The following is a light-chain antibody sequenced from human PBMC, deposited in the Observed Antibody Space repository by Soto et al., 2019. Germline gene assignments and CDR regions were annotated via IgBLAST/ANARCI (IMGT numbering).Light chain of an antibody. V-gene: IGLV2-14*03. CDR3: SSYSSSSTPWV. J-gene: IGLJ2*01. Sequence: QSALTQPASVSGSPGQSITISCTGTSSDLGAYNYVSWYQHHPGKAPKLMIYDVTHRPSGVSNRFAGSKSGNTASLTISGLQAEEEADYYCSSYSSSSTPWVFGGGTKLTVL. CDR2: DVT. CDR1: SSDLGAYNY.